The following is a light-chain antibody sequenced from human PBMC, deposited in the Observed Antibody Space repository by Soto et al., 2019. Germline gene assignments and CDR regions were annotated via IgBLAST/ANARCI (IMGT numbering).Light chain of an antibody. Sequence: EIVLTQSPGTLSLSPGERATLSCRASQSVNSNYLAWYQQKPGQVPRPLIYGASIRAAGVPDRLSGSGSGTDFTLTISRLESEDYAVYYCQQYGTSPRTCGQGTKLEIK. CDR2: GAS. J-gene: IGKJ2*02. CDR3: QQYGTSPRT. CDR1: QSVNSNY. V-gene: IGKV3-20*01.